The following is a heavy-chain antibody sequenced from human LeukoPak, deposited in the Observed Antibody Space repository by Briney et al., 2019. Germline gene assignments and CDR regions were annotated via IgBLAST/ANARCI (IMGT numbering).Heavy chain of an antibody. CDR1: GGTFSSYA. CDR3: ARGTYCGGDCYSAEYDY. V-gene: IGHV1-18*01. D-gene: IGHD2-21*02. J-gene: IGHJ4*02. CDR2: ISAYNGNT. Sequence: ASVKVSCKASGGTFSSYAISWVRQAPGQGLEWMGWISAYNGNTNYAQKLQGRVTMTTDTSTSTAYMELRSLRSDDTAVYYCARGTYCGGDCYSAEYDYWGQGTLVTVSS.